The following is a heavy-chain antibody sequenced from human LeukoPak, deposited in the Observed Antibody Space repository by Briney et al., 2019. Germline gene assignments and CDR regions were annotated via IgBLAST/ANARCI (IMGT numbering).Heavy chain of an antibody. V-gene: IGHV4-31*03. D-gene: IGHD2-15*01. Sequence: SQTLSLTCTVSGGSISSGGYYCSWIRQHPGKGLQWIGFIYYSGSTYYNPSLKSRVTISVDTSKNHFSLKVSSVTAADTAVYYCARWSPYYFDYWGQGTLVTVSS. J-gene: IGHJ4*02. CDR2: IYYSGST. CDR3: ARWSPYYFDY. CDR1: GGSISSGGYY.